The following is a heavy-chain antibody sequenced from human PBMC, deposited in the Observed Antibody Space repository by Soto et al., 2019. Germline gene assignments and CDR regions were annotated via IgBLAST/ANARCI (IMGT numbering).Heavy chain of an antibody. D-gene: IGHD7-27*01. V-gene: IGHV4-31*03. J-gene: IGHJ3*02. CDR2: IYYSGST. CDR3: ASTPSAGDAHDAFDI. Sequence: QVQLQESGPGLVKPSQTLSLTCTVSGGSISSGGYYWSWIRQHPGKGLEWIGYIYYSGSTDYNPSLKSRVTITGDTSKHQFALKLSSVTAADTVVYYCASTPSAGDAHDAFDIWGQGTMVTVSS. CDR1: GGSISSGGYY.